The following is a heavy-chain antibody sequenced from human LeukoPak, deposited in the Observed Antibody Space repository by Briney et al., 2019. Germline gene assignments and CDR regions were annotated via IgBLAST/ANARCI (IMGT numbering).Heavy chain of an antibody. J-gene: IGHJ4*02. Sequence: PGGSLRLSCAASGFTLDDYGISWVRQGPGKGLEWVSGINWNGGTTDYADSVKGRFTISRDSATNSLYLQMNSLRAEDTAVYYCARREGGFYSWGIAYWGQGTLVTVSS. V-gene: IGHV3-20*04. CDR1: GFTLDDYG. D-gene: IGHD1-26*01. CDR3: ARREGGFYSWGIAY. CDR2: INWNGGTT.